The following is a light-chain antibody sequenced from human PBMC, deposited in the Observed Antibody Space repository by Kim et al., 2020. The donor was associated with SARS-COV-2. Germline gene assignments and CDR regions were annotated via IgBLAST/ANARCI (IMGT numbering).Light chain of an antibody. CDR3: SSYTSSSTLWV. J-gene: IGLJ3*02. CDR1: SSDVGGYNY. Sequence: QSALTQPASVSGSPGQSITISCTGTSSDVGGYNYVSWYQQHPGKAPKLMIYDVSKRPSGVSNRFSGSKSGNTASLTISGLQAEDEADYCCSSYTSSSTLWVFGGGTQLTVL. CDR2: DVS. V-gene: IGLV2-14*01.